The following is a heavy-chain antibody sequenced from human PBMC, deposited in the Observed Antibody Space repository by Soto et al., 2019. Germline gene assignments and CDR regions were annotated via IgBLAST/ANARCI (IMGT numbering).Heavy chain of an antibody. D-gene: IGHD3-3*01. CDR2: IYHSGTT. Sequence: PSETRSLTCAVSGDSISSGYYWAWIRQPPGKGLEWIGSIYHSGTTYYNPSLESRVTISVDTSKNQFSLKLSSVTAADSAVYYCARPDIVGYYPYLGQEPLVPAPQ. CDR1: GDSISSGYY. V-gene: IGHV4-38-2*01. CDR3: ARPDIVGYYPY. J-gene: IGHJ4*02.